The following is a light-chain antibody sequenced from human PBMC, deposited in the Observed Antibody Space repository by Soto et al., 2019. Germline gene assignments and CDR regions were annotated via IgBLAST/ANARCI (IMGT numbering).Light chain of an antibody. CDR1: ETIFTW. Sequence: DIQMTQSPSTLSASVGDRVTITCRASETIFTWLAWYQQQAGKAPKLLISKASALESGVPSRFSGSGSGTQFTLTISSLQPEDFASYYCQQYQSGFTFGLGTTLEIK. CDR2: KAS. CDR3: QQYQSGFT. J-gene: IGKJ2*01. V-gene: IGKV1-5*03.